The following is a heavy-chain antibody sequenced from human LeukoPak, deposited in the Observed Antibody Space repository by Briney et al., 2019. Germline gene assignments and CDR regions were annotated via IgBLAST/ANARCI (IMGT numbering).Heavy chain of an antibody. CDR1: TLTFSNTW. CDR2: IKSKPDGGTT. J-gene: IGHJ4*02. V-gene: IGHV3-15*01. CDR3: TTDQGDSRDFYSFDY. Sequence: GGSLRLSCAASTLTFSNTWMRWIRQAPGKGLECVGRIKSKPDGGTTDYAAFVKGRFTISRDDSRNTLDLQMNSLKTEDTAVYYCTTDQGDSRDFYSFDYWGQGTLVTVSS. D-gene: IGHD3/OR15-3a*01.